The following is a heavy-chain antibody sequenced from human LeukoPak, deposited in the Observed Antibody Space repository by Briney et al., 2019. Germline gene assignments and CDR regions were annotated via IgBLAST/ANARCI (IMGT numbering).Heavy chain of an antibody. CDR1: GFTFSSYS. J-gene: IGHJ3*02. Sequence: GGSLRLSCAASGFTFSSYSMNWVRQAPGKGLAWVSSISSSSSYMYYADSVKGRFTISRDNAKESLYLQMNSLRAEDTAVYYCARDKESSGWYGLGAFDIWGQGTMVTVSS. D-gene: IGHD6-19*01. CDR3: ARDKESSGWYGLGAFDI. V-gene: IGHV3-21*01. CDR2: ISSSSSYM.